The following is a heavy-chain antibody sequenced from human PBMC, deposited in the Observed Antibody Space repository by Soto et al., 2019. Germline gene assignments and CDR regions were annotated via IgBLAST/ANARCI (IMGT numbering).Heavy chain of an antibody. CDR3: ARAGTGGYRGYDVARTYRCDP. V-gene: IGHV4-4*02. J-gene: IGHJ5*02. CDR2: IYHSGST. D-gene: IGHD5-12*01. CDR1: GGSISSSNW. Sequence: QVQLQESGPGLVKPSGTLSLTCAVSGGSISSSNWWSWVRQPPGKGLEWIGEIYHSGSTNYNPSPKSRVTISVNQSTNQFSLKLGSVTAADPAVYYCARAGTGGYRGYDVARTYRCDPCGQGTVVTVSP.